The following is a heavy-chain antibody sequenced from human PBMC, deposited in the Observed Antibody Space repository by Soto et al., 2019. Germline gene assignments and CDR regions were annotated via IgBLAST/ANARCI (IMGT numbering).Heavy chain of an antibody. D-gene: IGHD2-2*01. Sequence: QVQLVESGGGVVQPGRSLRLSCVASGFTFSSYAIHWVRQAPGRGLEWVAVISYDGRNEYYADSVRGRFTISRDNSKTTLYLQMNSLRAEDTAVYYCARDLAPGYCSTTSCYYYTMDVW. V-gene: IGHV3-30*04. CDR3: ARDLAPGYCSTTSCYYYTMDV. CDR1: GFTFSSYA. CDR2: ISYDGRNE. J-gene: IGHJ6*01.